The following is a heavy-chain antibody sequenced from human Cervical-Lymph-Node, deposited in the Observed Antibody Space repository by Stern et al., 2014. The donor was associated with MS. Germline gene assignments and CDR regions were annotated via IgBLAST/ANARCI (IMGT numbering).Heavy chain of an antibody. J-gene: IGHJ1*01. Sequence: VQLVEYGGGVVQPGRSLRLSCAASGFTFSSSGMHWVRQAPGKGLEWLAIIWYDGSNRYYADSVKGRFTISRDNSKNTLYLQMNSLRAEDTAVYYCAREGGNTAEYFQHWGQGTLVTVSS. D-gene: IGHD4-23*01. CDR2: IWYDGSNR. CDR3: AREGGNTAEYFQH. CDR1: GFTFSSSG. V-gene: IGHV3-33*01.